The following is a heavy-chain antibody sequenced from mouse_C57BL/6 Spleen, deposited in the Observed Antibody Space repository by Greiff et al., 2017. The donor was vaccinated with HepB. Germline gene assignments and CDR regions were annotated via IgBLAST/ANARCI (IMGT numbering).Heavy chain of an antibody. Sequence: VQLQQSGPELVKPGASVKISCKASGYTFTDYYMNWVKQSHGKSLEWIGDINPNNGGTSYNQKFKGKATLTVDKSSSTAYMELRSLTSEDSAVYYCARRDYYGLYWYFDVWGTGTTVTVSS. CDR1: GYTFTDYY. CDR3: ARRDYYGLYWYFDV. J-gene: IGHJ1*03. CDR2: INPNNGGT. D-gene: IGHD1-1*01. V-gene: IGHV1-26*01.